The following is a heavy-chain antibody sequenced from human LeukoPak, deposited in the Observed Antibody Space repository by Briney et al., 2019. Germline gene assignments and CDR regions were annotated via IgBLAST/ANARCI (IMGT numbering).Heavy chain of an antibody. V-gene: IGHV4-30-2*01. CDR1: GGSISSGGYS. Sequence: SETLSLTCAVSGGSISSGGYSWNWIRQPPGKGLEWIGYIYQSGSTNYNPSLKSRATISVDTSRNQFSLSLNFVTAADTAIYYCARDPSTRYSSEAWFDSWGQGTRVTVSS. D-gene: IGHD6-25*01. J-gene: IGHJ5*01. CDR3: ARDPSTRYSSEAWFDS. CDR2: IYQSGST.